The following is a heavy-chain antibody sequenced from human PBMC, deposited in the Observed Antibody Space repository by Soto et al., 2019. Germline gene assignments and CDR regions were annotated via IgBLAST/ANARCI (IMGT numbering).Heavy chain of an antibody. Sequence: GASVKVSCKASGGTFSSYAISWVRQAPGQGLEWMGGIIPICGTANYAQKFQGRVTITADESTSTAYMELSSLRSEDTAVYYCARDFMSDFWSGYYPVYGMDVWGQGTTVTVSS. CDR3: ARDFMSDFWSGYYPVYGMDV. V-gene: IGHV1-69*13. CDR1: GGTFSSYA. D-gene: IGHD3-3*01. J-gene: IGHJ6*02. CDR2: IIPICGTA.